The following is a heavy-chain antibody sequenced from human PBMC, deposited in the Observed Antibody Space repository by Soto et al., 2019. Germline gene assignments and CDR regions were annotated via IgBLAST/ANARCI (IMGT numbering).Heavy chain of an antibody. CDR2: ISSSSSTI. CDR3: ARDELLSGDLGVAFDI. J-gene: IGHJ3*02. CDR1: GFTFSSYS. V-gene: IGHV3-48*04. D-gene: IGHD7-27*01. Sequence: GGSLRLSCAASGFTFSSYSMNWVRQAPGKGLEWVSYISSSSSTIYYADSVKGRFTISRDNAKNSLYLQMNSLRAEDTAVYYCARDELLSGDLGVAFDIWGQGTMVTVSS.